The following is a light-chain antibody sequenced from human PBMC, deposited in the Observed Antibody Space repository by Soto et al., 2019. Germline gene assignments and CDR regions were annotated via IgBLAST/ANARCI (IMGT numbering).Light chain of an antibody. CDR3: AVWDDSLNGVV. J-gene: IGLJ2*01. CDR2: SYN. Sequence: QSVLTQPPSASGTPGQRVTISCSGGTSNIGSNSVSWYQQLPGTAPKLLIYSYNQRPSGVPDRFSGSRSGTSASLAINGLQSEDEADYYCAVWDDSLNGVVFGGGTKLTVL. V-gene: IGLV1-44*01. CDR1: TSNIGSNS.